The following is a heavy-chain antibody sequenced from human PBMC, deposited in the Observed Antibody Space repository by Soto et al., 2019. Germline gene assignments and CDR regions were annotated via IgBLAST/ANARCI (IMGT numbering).Heavy chain of an antibody. J-gene: IGHJ3*02. D-gene: IGHD1-1*01. CDR2: MSHSGGT. V-gene: IGHV4-34*01. CDR1: GGFVSSGSYY. CDR3: ARVERGTATTVVDAFDI. Sequence: QVQLQQWGAGLLKPSETLSLTCAVYGGFVSSGSYYWSWIRHPPGKGLVWIGEMSHSGGTHFNPSLKGRLTISVDTSKNQFSLKMSSVTAADTALYYCARVERGTATTVVDAFDIWGPGTMVTVSS.